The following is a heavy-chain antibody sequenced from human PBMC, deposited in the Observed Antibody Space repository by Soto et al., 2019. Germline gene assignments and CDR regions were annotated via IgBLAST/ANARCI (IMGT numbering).Heavy chain of an antibody. V-gene: IGHV3-23*01. J-gene: IGHJ6*02. CDR3: AKNAAAGRHYYYYGMDV. D-gene: IGHD6-13*01. CDR2: ISGSGGST. CDR1: GFTFSSYA. Sequence: PGGSLRLSCAASGFTFSSYAMSWVRQAPGKGLEWVSAISGSGGSTYYADSVKGRFTISRDNSKNTLYLQMNSLRAEDTAVYYCAKNAAAGRHYYYYGMDVWGQGTTVTVSS.